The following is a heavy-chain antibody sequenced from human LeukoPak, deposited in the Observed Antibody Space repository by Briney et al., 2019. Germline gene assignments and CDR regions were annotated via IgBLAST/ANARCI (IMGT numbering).Heavy chain of an antibody. Sequence: PGGSLRLSCAASGFTFSSYAMSWVRQAPGKGLEWISYVSGSGNNIHYADSVKGRFSLSRDNVKNSLYLQMNSLRAEDTAVYYCARDHKPEYSYGYIGNWGQGTLVTVSS. D-gene: IGHD5-18*01. CDR1: GFTFSSYA. J-gene: IGHJ4*02. CDR2: VSGSGNNI. CDR3: ARDHKPEYSYGYIGN. V-gene: IGHV3-48*04.